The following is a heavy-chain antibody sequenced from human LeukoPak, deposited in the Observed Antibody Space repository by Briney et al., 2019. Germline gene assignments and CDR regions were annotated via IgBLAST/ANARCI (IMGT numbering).Heavy chain of an antibody. CDR2: ISSSSSYI. J-gene: IGHJ3*02. CDR3: ARDSYCSSTSCYGRGAFDI. V-gene: IGHV3-21*01. Sequence: GGSLRLSCAASGFTFSSYSMNWVRQAPGKGLEWVSSISSSSSYIYCADSVKGRFTISRDNAKNSLYLQMNSLRAEDTAVYYCARDSYCSSTSCYGRGAFDIWGQGTMVTVSS. CDR1: GFTFSSYS. D-gene: IGHD2-2*01.